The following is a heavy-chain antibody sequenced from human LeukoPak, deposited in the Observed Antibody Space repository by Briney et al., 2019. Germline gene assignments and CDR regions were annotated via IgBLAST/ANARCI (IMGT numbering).Heavy chain of an antibody. CDR2: ISSSRNYI. CDR3: ARDQRPSYYGSGSYACDY. Sequence: PGGSLRLSCAASGFTFSSYTMNWVRQAPGKGLEWVSSISSSRNYIYYADSVKGRFTISRDNANNSLYLQMNSLRAEDTAVYFCARDQRPSYYGSGSYACDYWGQGILVIVSS. CDR1: GFTFSSYT. J-gene: IGHJ4*02. D-gene: IGHD3-10*01. V-gene: IGHV3-21*01.